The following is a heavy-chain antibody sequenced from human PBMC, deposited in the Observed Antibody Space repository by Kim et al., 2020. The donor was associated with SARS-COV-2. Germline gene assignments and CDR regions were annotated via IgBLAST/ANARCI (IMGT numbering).Heavy chain of an antibody. Sequence: GGSLRLSCEASGFTFSSYWMNWVRQGPGKGLVWVSRIKSDGSDTHYADSVKGRFTISRDNAKNTLHLQLNSLGVEDTAIYYCARGSFQRGFDPWGQGTLVTRPS. J-gene: IGHJ5*02. CDR2: IKSDGSDT. CDR1: GFTFSSYW. D-gene: IGHD6-25*01. CDR3: ARGSFQRGFDP. V-gene: IGHV3-74*01.